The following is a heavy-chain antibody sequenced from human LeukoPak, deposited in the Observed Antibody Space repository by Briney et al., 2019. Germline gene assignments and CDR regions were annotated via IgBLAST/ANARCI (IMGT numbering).Heavy chain of an antibody. CDR1: GGSISSGGYY. V-gene: IGHV4-31*03. CDR3: AREREMTTRAGRIYYFDY. Sequence: SETLSLTCTVSGGSISSGGYYWSWIRQQPGKGLEWIGSIYYNGNTYYNPSLKSRVTISVDTSKTQFSLKLSSVIAADTAVYYCAREREMTTRAGRIYYFDYWGQGTLVTVSS. CDR2: IYYNGNT. J-gene: IGHJ4*02. D-gene: IGHD5-24*01.